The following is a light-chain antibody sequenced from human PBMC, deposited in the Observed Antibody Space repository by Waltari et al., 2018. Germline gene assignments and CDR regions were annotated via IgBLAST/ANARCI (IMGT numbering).Light chain of an antibody. J-gene: IGKJ4*01. CDR2: WAS. V-gene: IGKV4-1*01. CDR1: QSVLYSSNNKNY. Sequence: DIVMTQSPEYLAVSLAARATVNCKSSQSVLYSSNNKNYLAWYQLKPGQPPKLLIYWASTRESGVPDRFSGSGSGTDFTLTISSLQAEDVAVYYCQQHYPTASLTFGGGTKVAI. CDR3: QQHYPTASLT.